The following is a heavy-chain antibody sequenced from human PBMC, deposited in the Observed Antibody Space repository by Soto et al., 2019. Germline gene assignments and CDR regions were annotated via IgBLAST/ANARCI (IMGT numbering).Heavy chain of an antibody. V-gene: IGHV4-31*03. J-gene: IGHJ4*02. Sequence: QVQLQESGPELVKSSQTLSLTCTVSNGSISTNGHYWTWIRQRPGKGLEWIANIYYTGNSYYNPSLKRRLTISIDTSKTQFSLTLRSVTAADPAVYYCAREQWGFDSWGQGTLVTVSS. CDR3: AREQWGFDS. D-gene: IGHD6-19*01. CDR1: NGSISTNGHY. CDR2: IYYTGNS.